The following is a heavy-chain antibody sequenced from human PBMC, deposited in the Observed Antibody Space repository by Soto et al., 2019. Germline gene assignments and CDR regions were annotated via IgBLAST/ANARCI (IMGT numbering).Heavy chain of an antibody. D-gene: IGHD3-16*01. CDR2: TYWDDDK. V-gene: IGHV2-5*02. Sequence: QITLKESGPALVKPTQTLTLTCTFSGFSLTTRGVAVGWVRQPPGKALEWLSLTYWDDDKRYTPSLRTRLSISKGPSDTQVVLTMTDMDPADTATYYCVHESISFFGDFYMDVWGKGTTITVSS. J-gene: IGHJ6*03. CDR1: GFSLTTRGVA. CDR3: VHESISFFGDFYMDV.